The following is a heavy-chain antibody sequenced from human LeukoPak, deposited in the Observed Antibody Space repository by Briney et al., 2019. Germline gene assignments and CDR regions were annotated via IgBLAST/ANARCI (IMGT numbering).Heavy chain of an antibody. J-gene: IGHJ6*03. Sequence: ASVKVSCKASGGTFSSYAISWVRQAPGQGLEWMGGIIPIFGTANYAQKFQGRVTITADESTSTAYMELSSLRSEDTAVYYCARGTPQFEYSSSSYYYYYMDVWGKGTTVTVSS. V-gene: IGHV1-69*13. CDR3: ARGTPQFEYSSSSYYYYYMDV. D-gene: IGHD6-6*01. CDR1: GGTFSSYA. CDR2: IIPIFGTA.